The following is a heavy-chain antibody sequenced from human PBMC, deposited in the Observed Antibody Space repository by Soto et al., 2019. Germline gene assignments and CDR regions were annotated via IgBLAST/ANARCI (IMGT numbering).Heavy chain of an antibody. CDR2: IKGKTTGGTT. D-gene: IGHD3-10*01. J-gene: IGHJ6*02. V-gene: IGHV3-15*07. CDR1: GFTFANAW. CDR3: TAGLLRSGGMAV. Sequence: EVQLVESGGGLVKPGGSLRLSCAASGFTFANAWMNWVRQTPGNGLEWVGRIKGKTTGGTTDYPTPVKGTFTISRDDSKNTLYLHLNSLQTEDTAVYYCTAGLLRSGGMAVWGQGTTVTVSS.